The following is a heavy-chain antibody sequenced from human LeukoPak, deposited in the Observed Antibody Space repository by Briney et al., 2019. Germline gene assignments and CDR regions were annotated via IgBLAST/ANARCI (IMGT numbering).Heavy chain of an antibody. V-gene: IGHV4-4*02. D-gene: IGHD5-12*01. CDR1: GGSIRSSNW. J-gene: IGHJ4*02. CDR3: ARGLKWGSGSDWGLDY. CDR2: IYHSGRT. Sequence: SDTLSLTCAVSGGSIRSSNWWSSVRHPPGKGLEWIGEIYHSGRTNYNPSLKSRVTISVDKSKNQFSLKLSSVTAADTAMYYCARGLKWGSGSDWGLDYWGQGFLVTVSS.